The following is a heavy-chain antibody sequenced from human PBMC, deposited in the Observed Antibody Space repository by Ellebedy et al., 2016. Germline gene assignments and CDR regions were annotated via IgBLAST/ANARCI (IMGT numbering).Heavy chain of an antibody. D-gene: IGHD2-2*01. CDR3: AREPAPSPV. V-gene: IGHV3-30-3*01. CDR2: ISYDGSNK. J-gene: IGHJ6*02. CDR1: GFSFSNFA. Sequence: GESLKISCAASGFSFSNFAMHWVRQAPGKGLEWVAGISYDGSNKVYADSVKGRFTISRDNSKNTVYLQLNSLRIEDTAVFYCAREPAPSPVWGQGTTVTVSS.